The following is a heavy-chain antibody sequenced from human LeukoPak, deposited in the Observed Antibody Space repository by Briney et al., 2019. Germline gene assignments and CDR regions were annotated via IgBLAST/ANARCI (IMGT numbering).Heavy chain of an antibody. CDR3: VTGPFDY. CDR2: IQQGGSEQ. Sequence: GGSLRLSCAASGFTFSNYWMHWVRQAPGKGLEWVANIQQGGSEQYYVDSVKGRFTISRDNAKNSLYLQMNSLRAGDTAVYYCVTGPFDYWGQGTLVTVSS. CDR1: GFTFSNYW. V-gene: IGHV3-7*01. D-gene: IGHD3-10*01. J-gene: IGHJ4*02.